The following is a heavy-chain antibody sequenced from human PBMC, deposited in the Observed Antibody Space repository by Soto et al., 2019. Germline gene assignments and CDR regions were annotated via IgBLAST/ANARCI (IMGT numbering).Heavy chain of an antibody. D-gene: IGHD1-26*01. CDR3: ARKANYYYYMDV. J-gene: IGHJ6*03. Sequence: ASVKVSCKASGGTFSSYAISWVRQAPGQGLEWMGGINPIIGTTNYAQKFQGRVTMTADKSISTAYMEMSRLRSDDTAVYYCARKANYYYYMDVWVKGTTVTVSS. V-gene: IGHV1-69*06. CDR1: GGTFSSYA. CDR2: INPIIGTT.